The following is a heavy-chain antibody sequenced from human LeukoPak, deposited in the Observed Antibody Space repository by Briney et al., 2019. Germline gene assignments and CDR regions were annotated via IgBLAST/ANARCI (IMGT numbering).Heavy chain of an antibody. D-gene: IGHD1-26*01. V-gene: IGHV4-59*01. CDR3: ARGARSGSSAYGY. Sequence: SETLSLTCTVSGGSISSYYWSWIRQPPGKGLEWIGYIYYSGSTDYNPSLKSRVTISVDTSKNQFSLKLSSVTAADTAVYYCARGARSGSSAYGYWGQGTLVTVSS. CDR1: GGSISSYY. CDR2: IYYSGST. J-gene: IGHJ4*02.